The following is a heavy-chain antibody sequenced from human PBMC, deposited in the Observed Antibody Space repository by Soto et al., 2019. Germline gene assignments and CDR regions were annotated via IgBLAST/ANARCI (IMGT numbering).Heavy chain of an antibody. CDR3: ARAVAVAADFDY. CDR1: GYTFTSSD. Sequence: GASVKVSCKASGYTFTSSDINWVRQATGQGLEWMGWMSTSSGYTGYAPKFQGRVTMTSDTSISTAYMELSGLTSDDTAVYYCARAVAVAADFDYWGQGTLVTVSS. J-gene: IGHJ4*02. V-gene: IGHV1-8*01. CDR2: MSTSSGYT. D-gene: IGHD6-19*01.